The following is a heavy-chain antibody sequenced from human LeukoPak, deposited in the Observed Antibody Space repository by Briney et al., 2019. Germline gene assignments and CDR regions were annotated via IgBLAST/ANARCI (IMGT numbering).Heavy chain of an antibody. CDR1: GFTFSSYG. Sequence: GGSLRLSCAASGFTFSSYGMHWVRQAPGKGLEWVAVIWYDGSNKYYADSVKGRFTISRDNSKNTLYLQMNSLRAEDTAVYYCARGVSAAAGEGWFDPWGQGTLVTVSS. CDR3: ARGVSAAAGEGWFDP. J-gene: IGHJ5*02. CDR2: IWYDGSNK. V-gene: IGHV3-33*01. D-gene: IGHD6-13*01.